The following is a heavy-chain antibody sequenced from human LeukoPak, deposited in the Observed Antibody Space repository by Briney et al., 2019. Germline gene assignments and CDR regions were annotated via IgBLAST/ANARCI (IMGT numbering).Heavy chain of an antibody. CDR1: GGSISSSSYY. CDR3: ARFVDCSSTSCSNDAFDI. D-gene: IGHD2-2*01. CDR2: IYYSGST. Sequence: PSETLSLTCTVSGGSISSSSYYWGWIRQPPGKGLEWIGSIYYSGSTYYNPSLKSRVTISVDTSKNQFSLKLSSVTAADTAVYYCARFVDCSSTSCSNDAFDIWGQGTMVTVSS. J-gene: IGHJ3*02. V-gene: IGHV4-39*07.